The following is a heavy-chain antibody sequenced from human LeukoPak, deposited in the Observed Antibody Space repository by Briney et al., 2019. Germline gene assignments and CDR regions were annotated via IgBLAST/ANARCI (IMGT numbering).Heavy chain of an antibody. CDR3: AKDFEAYYDILTGYYFDY. D-gene: IGHD3-9*01. CDR2: IRYDGSNK. V-gene: IGHV3-30*02. CDR1: GFTFSSYG. J-gene: IGHJ4*02. Sequence: SGGSLRLSCAASGFTFSSYGMHWVRQAPGKGLEWVAFIRYDGSNKYYADSVKGRFTISRDNSKNTLYLQMNSLRAEDTAVYYCAKDFEAYYDILTGYYFDYWGQGTLVTVSS.